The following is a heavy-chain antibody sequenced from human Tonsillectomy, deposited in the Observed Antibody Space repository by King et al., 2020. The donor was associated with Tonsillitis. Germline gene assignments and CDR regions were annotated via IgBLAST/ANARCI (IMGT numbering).Heavy chain of an antibody. V-gene: IGHV4-34*01. Sequence: VQLQQWGAGLLKPSETLSLTCAVYGVSFSGYYWSWIRQPPGKGLEWIGEINHSGSTNYNPSLKSLVTISVDTSKNQFSLKLSSVTAADTAVYYCARYFGSYELDPWGQGTLVTVSS. J-gene: IGHJ5*02. CDR3: ARYFGSYELDP. D-gene: IGHD2-21*01. CDR1: GVSFSGYY. CDR2: INHSGST.